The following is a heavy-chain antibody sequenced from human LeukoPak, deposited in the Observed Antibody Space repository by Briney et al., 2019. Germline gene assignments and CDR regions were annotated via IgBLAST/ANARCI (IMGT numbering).Heavy chain of an antibody. CDR2: IGTAGGT. V-gene: IGHV3-13*01. Sequence: GGSLRLSCAASGFTFSSYDMHWVRQATGKGLEWVSAIGTAGGTYYPGSVKGRFTISRENAKNSLYLQMNSLRAGDTAVYYCARTHSSSWSYYFDYWGQGTLVTVSS. CDR3: ARTHSSSWSYYFDY. D-gene: IGHD6-13*01. J-gene: IGHJ4*02. CDR1: GFTFSSYD.